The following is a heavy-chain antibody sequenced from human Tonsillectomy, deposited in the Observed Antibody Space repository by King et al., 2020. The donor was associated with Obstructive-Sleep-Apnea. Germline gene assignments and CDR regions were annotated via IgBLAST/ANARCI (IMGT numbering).Heavy chain of an antibody. CDR1: GGSFIGYY. V-gene: IGHV4-34*01. D-gene: IGHD1-26*01. J-gene: IGHJ4*02. Sequence: VQLQQWGAGLLKPSETLSLTCAVYGGSFIGYYWSWIRPTPGKGLEWIGEINQGGSTNYNPSLNSRVTMSVDTSKNHFSLKLSSVTAADTAVYYCARGSGYVDYWGQGTLVTVSS. CDR2: INQGGST. CDR3: ARGSGYVDY.